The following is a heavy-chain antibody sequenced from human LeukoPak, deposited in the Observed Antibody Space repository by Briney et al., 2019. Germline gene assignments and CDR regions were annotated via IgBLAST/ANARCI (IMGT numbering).Heavy chain of an antibody. Sequence: ASVKVSCKASGYTFSDYAMHWVRQAPGQRSEWMGWIDAGNGDTRYSQKFQGRVTITRDTSASTAYIGLRSLRSEDTAMYYCARGSTSDWPLDHWGQETLVTISS. V-gene: IGHV1-3*01. CDR3: ARGSTSDWPLDH. J-gene: IGHJ4*02. D-gene: IGHD2-2*01. CDR2: IDAGNGDT. CDR1: GYTFSDYA.